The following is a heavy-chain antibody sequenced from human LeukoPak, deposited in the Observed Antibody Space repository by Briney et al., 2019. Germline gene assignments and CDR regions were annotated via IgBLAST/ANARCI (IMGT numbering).Heavy chain of an antibody. CDR3: ARGGAAAGKVNWFDP. CDR2: ISAYNGNT. J-gene: IGHJ5*02. Sequence: ASVKVSCTASGYTFTSYGISWVRQAPGQGFEWMGWISAYNGNTNYAQKLQGRVTMTTDTSTSTAYMELRSLRSDDTAVYYCARGGAAAGKVNWFDPWGQGTLVTVSS. CDR1: GYTFTSYG. V-gene: IGHV1-18*01. D-gene: IGHD6-13*01.